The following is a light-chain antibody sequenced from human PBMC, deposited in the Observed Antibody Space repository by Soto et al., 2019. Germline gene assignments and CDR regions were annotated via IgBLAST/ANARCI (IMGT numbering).Light chain of an antibody. CDR3: QQYIRWPPLT. CDR1: QSVRSN. Sequence: EIALTQSPATLSVSPGERATLSCRASQSVRSNLAWYQQQPAQRPRLLIFGASTRATDIPARFSGSGSGTEFTLNLSSLQCEVFAVYCCQQYIRWPPLTFGGGSKVEIK. CDR2: GAS. V-gene: IGKV3-15*01. J-gene: IGKJ4*01.